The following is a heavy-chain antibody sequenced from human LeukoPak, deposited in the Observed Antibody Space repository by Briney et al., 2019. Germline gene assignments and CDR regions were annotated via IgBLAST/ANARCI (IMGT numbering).Heavy chain of an antibody. V-gene: IGHV3-23*01. D-gene: IGHD3/OR15-3a*01. CDR3: ARDQDWAFDY. J-gene: IGHJ4*02. CDR2: ISGSGGGT. CDR1: GFTFNNYA. Sequence: PGGSLRLSCAASGFTFNNYAMNWVRQGPGKGLEWVSGISGSGGGTYYADSVKGRFIISRDNAKKSLYLQMNNLRAEDTAVYYCARDQDWAFDYWGQGILVTVSS.